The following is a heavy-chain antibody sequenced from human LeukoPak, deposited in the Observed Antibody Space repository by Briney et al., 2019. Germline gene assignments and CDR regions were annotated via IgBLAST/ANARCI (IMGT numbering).Heavy chain of an antibody. Sequence: GSSVKVSCKASGGTFSSYAISWVRQAPGQGLEWMGGIIPIFGTANYAQKFQGRVTITADESTSTAYMELSSLRSEDTAVYYCARAYYYGSGPPDAFDIWGQGTMVTVSS. J-gene: IGHJ3*02. D-gene: IGHD3-10*01. V-gene: IGHV1-69*01. CDR2: IIPIFGTA. CDR3: ARAYYYGSGPPDAFDI. CDR1: GGTFSSYA.